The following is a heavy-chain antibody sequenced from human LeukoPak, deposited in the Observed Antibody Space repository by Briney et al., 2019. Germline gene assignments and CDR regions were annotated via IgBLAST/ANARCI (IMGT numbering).Heavy chain of an antibody. CDR3: AKDGSSWYSYYYYYMDV. D-gene: IGHD6-13*01. CDR1: GFTFSRYG. J-gene: IGHJ6*03. V-gene: IGHV3-30*02. Sequence: PGGSLRLSCAASGFTFSRYGMHWVPHAPGKGLEWVAFIRYDGSNKYYADSVKGRFTISRDNSKNTLYLQMNSLRAEDTAVYYCAKDGSSWYSYYYYYMDVWGKGTTVTISS. CDR2: IRYDGSNK.